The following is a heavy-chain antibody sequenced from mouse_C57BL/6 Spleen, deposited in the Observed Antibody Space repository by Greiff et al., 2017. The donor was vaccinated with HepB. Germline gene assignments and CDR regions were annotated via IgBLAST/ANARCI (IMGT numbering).Heavy chain of an antibody. CDR2: IRSKSNNYAT. CDR3: VRNYEGSMGY. J-gene: IGHJ4*01. Sequence: EVQRVESGGGLVQPKGSLKLSCAASGFSFNTYAMNWVRQAPGKGLEWVARIRSKSNNYATYYADSVKDRFTISRDDSESMLYLQMNNLKTEDTAMYYCVRNYEGSMGYWGQGTSVTVSS. CDR1: GFSFNTYA. D-gene: IGHD2-4*01. V-gene: IGHV10-1*01.